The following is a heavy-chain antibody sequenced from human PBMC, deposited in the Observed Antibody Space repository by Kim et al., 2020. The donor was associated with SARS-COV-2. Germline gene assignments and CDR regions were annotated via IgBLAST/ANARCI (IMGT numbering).Heavy chain of an antibody. CDR2: INHSGST. CDR1: GGSFSGYY. V-gene: IGHV4-34*01. D-gene: IGHD3-22*01. J-gene: IGHJ1*01. Sequence: SETLSLTCAVYGGSFSGYYWSWIRQPPGKGLEWIGEINHSGSTNYNPSLKSRVTISVDTSKNQFSLKPSSVTAADTAVYYCARDPGYYDSSGHYLGYFQ. CDR3: ARDPGYYDSSGHYLGYFQ.